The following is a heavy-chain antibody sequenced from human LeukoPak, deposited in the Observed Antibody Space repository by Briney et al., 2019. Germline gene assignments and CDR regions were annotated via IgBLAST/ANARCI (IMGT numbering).Heavy chain of an antibody. CDR2: TWYDGSNK. CDR1: GFIFSNYG. CDR3: AKDRAVAGSDARYYFDY. V-gene: IGHV3-33*06. Sequence: PGRSLRLSCAASGFIFSNYGMHWVRQAPGKGLEWVAVTWYDGSNKYYADSVKGRFTISRDNSKNTLYLQMNSSRAEDTAVYYCAKDRAVAGSDARYYFDYWGQGTLVTVSS. D-gene: IGHD6-19*01. J-gene: IGHJ4*02.